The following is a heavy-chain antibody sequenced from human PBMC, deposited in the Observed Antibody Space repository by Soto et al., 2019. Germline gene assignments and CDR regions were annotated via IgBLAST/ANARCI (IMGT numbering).Heavy chain of an antibody. CDR2: IDHSGTT. V-gene: IGHV4-4*02. CDR3: AGNSGTYSFDS. CDR1: GGFISSSNW. D-gene: IGHD1-26*01. J-gene: IGHJ4*02. Sequence: QVQLQESGPGLVKPSGTLSLTCAVSGGFISSSNWWSWVRQPPGKGLEWIGEIDHSGTTNYNPSLKSRVTISVDKYKNQFSLKVNSVTAADTAVYYCAGNSGTYSFDSWGQGTLVTVSS.